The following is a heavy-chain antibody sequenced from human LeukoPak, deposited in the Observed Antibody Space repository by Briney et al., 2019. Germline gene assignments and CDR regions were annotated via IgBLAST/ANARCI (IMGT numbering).Heavy chain of an antibody. V-gene: IGHV4-4*07. CDR3: ARQGYYDILTGYYKGYFDL. CDR2: IYTSGST. D-gene: IGHD3-9*01. J-gene: IGHJ2*01. Sequence: PSETLSLTCTVSGGSISSYYWSWIRQPAGKGLEWIGRIYTSGSTNYNPSLKSRVTMLVDTSKNQFSLKLSSVTAADAAVYYCARQGYYDILTGYYKGYFDLWGRGTLVTVSS. CDR1: GGSISSYY.